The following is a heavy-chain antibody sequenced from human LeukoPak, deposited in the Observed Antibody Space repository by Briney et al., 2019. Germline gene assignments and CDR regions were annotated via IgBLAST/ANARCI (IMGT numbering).Heavy chain of an antibody. V-gene: IGHV6-1*01. D-gene: IGHD6-19*01. J-gene: IGHJ6*03. Sequence: SQTLSLTCAISGDSVSSNSAAWNWIRQSPSRGLEWLGRTYYRSKWYNDYAVSVKSRITINPDTSKNQFSLQLNSVTPEDTAVYYCARAIIAVAGPYYYYYMDVWGKGTTVTVSS. CDR1: GDSVSSNSAA. CDR2: TYYRSKWYN. CDR3: ARAIIAVAGPYYYYYMDV.